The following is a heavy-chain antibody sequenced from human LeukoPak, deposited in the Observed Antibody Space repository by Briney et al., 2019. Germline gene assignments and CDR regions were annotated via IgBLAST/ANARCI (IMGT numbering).Heavy chain of an antibody. D-gene: IGHD5-18*01. Sequence: PGGSLRLSCAASGFTFSSYAMSWVRQAPGKGLEWVSAISGSGGSTYYADSVKGRFTISRDNSKNTLYLQMNSLRAEDTAVYYCAKSVVGYSYAAPIFDYWGQGTLVTVSS. CDR2: ISGSGGST. CDR3: AKSVVGYSYAAPIFDY. V-gene: IGHV3-23*01. CDR1: GFTFSSYA. J-gene: IGHJ4*02.